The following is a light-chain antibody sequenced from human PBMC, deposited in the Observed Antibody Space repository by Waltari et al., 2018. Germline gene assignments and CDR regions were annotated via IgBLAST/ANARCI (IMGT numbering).Light chain of an antibody. J-gene: IGLJ3*02. CDR1: SRDVASPDC. Sequence: QSALTPPRSVSGSPGQSVTISCTVTSRDVASPDCVSLYQHHPGKAPKLMIYDVSERPSGVPDRFSGSQSGNTASLIISGLQADDEADYYCCSCAGTDTVWVFGGGTKLTVL. V-gene: IGLV2-11*01. CDR3: CSCAGTDTVWV. CDR2: DVS.